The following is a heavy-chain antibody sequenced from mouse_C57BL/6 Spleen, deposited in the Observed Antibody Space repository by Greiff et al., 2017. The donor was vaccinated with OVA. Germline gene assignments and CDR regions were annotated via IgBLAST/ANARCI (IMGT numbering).Heavy chain of an antibody. CDR1: GYSITSGYY. CDR3: ARVYYDYDEWYYFDY. Sequence: EVKLQESGPGLVKPSQSLSLTCSVTGYSITSGYYWNWIRQFPGNKLEWMGYISYDGSNNYNPSLKNRISITRDTSKNQFFLKLNSVTTEDTATYDCARVYYDYDEWYYFDYWGQGTTLTVSS. CDR2: ISYDGSN. D-gene: IGHD2-4*01. V-gene: IGHV3-6*01. J-gene: IGHJ2*01.